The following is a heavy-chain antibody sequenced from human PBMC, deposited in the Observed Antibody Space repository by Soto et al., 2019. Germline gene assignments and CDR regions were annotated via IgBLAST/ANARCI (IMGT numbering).Heavy chain of an antibody. J-gene: IGHJ3*02. Sequence: GASVKVSCKASGYTFTSYAMHWVRQAPGQRLEWMGWINAGNGNTKYSQKFQGRVTITRDTSASTAYMELSSLRSEDTAVYYCARPINIVVVPAADVFDIGGKGKMVTVSS. CDR1: GYTFTSYA. D-gene: IGHD2-2*01. V-gene: IGHV1-3*01. CDR3: ARPINIVVVPAADVFDI. CDR2: INAGNGNT.